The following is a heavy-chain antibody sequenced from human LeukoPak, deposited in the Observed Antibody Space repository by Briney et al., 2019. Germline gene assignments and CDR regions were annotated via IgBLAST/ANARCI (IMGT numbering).Heavy chain of an antibody. D-gene: IGHD5-18*01. CDR3: ATHEDTAMVTGY. Sequence: SETLSLTCTVSGGSISSYYWSWIRQPPGKGLEWIGYIYYSGSTNYNPSLKSRVTISVDTSKNQFSLKLSSVTAADTAVYYCATHEDTAMVTGYWGQGTLVTVSS. CDR2: IYYSGST. J-gene: IGHJ4*02. V-gene: IGHV4-59*12. CDR1: GGSISSYY.